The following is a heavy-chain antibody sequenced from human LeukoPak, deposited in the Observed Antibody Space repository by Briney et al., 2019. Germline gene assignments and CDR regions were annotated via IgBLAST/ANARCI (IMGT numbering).Heavy chain of an antibody. J-gene: IGHJ4*02. CDR2: ISHSGST. V-gene: IGHV4-34*01. Sequence: SETLSLTCAVYGGSFSVYYWNWIRDPPGKGLEWIGEISHSGSTNYNPSLKSRVTISVDTSKNQFSLKLSSVPGADTAVYYCARAGIWSLLSMTSYYFDYWGQGTLVTVSS. CDR3: ARAGIWSLLSMTSYYFDY. D-gene: IGHD1-14*01. CDR1: GGSFSVYY.